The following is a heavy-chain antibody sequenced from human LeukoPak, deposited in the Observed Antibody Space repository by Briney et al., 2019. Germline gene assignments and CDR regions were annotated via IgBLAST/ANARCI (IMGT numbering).Heavy chain of an antibody. Sequence: ASVKVSCKASGYTFTSYDINWVRQATGQGLEWMGWMNPNSGNTGYAQKFQGRVTITRNSSISTAYMELSSLRSEDTAVYYCARVHDYGDEGFGMDVWGQGTTVTVSS. D-gene: IGHD4-17*01. CDR3: ARVHDYGDEGFGMDV. V-gene: IGHV1-8*01. CDR1: GYTFTSYD. J-gene: IGHJ6*02. CDR2: MNPNSGNT.